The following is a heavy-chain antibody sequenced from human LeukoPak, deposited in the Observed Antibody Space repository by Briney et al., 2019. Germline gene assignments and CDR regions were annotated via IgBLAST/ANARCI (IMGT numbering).Heavy chain of an antibody. J-gene: IGHJ4*02. Sequence: ASVKVSCKASGYTFTSYGISWVRQAPGQGLEWMGWISAYNGNTNYAQKLQGRVTITADKSTSTAYMELSSLRSEDTAVYYCARDQEGLLPYWGQGPLVPVSS. V-gene: IGHV1-18*01. CDR1: GYTFTSYG. CDR3: ARDQEGLLPY. D-gene: IGHD2-21*02. CDR2: ISAYNGNT.